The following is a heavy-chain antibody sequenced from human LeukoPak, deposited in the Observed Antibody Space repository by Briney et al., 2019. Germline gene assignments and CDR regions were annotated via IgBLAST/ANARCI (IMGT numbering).Heavy chain of an antibody. CDR1: GGSISSDY. Sequence: PSETLSLTCTVSGGSISSDYWTWIRQPPGKGLEWIGYIYYSGTTNYNPSLKSRVTMSVDTSKNQFSLKLSSVTAADTAVYYCARIRVNAFDIWGQGTMVTVSS. J-gene: IGHJ3*02. D-gene: IGHD3-10*01. CDR2: IYYSGTT. V-gene: IGHV4-59*01. CDR3: ARIRVNAFDI.